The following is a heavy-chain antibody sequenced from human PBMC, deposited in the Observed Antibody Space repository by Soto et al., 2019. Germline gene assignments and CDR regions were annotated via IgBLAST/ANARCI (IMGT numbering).Heavy chain of an antibody. CDR3: ASSCYDPYYYGMDV. V-gene: IGHV4-39*01. D-gene: IGHD2-2*01. CDR2: IYYSGST. Sequence: ETLSLTCTVSGGSISSSSYYWGWIRQPPGKGLEWIGSIYYSGSTYYNPSLKSRVTISVDTSKNQFSLKLSSVTAADTAVYYCASSCYDPYYYGMDVWGQGTTVTVSS. CDR1: GGSISSSSYY. J-gene: IGHJ6*02.